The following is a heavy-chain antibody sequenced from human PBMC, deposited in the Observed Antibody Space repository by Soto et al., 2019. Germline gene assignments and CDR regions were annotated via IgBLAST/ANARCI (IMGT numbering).Heavy chain of an antibody. CDR2: ISAYNGNT. CDR1: GYTFTSYG. J-gene: IGHJ6*02. CDR3: ARDRDFWSGYYATGYYYGMDV. V-gene: IGHV1-18*01. D-gene: IGHD3-3*01. Sequence: ASVKVSCKASGYTFTSYGISWVRQAPGQGLEWMGWISAYNGNTNYAQKLQGRVTMTTDTSTSTAYMELRSLRSDDTAVYYCARDRDFWSGYYATGYYYGMDVWGQGTTVTVSS.